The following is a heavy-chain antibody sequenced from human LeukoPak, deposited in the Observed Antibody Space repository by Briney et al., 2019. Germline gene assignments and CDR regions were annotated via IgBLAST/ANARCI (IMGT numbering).Heavy chain of an antibody. V-gene: IGHV3-11*05. CDR1: GFTLSDYY. D-gene: IGHD6-19*01. Sequence: PGGSLRLSCAASGFTLSDYYVSGVRQAPGKGREWGSYISSSSIYTNYADSVKGRFTISRDNAKNSLYLQMNSLRAEDTAVYYCARDGDSSRAFDIWGQGTMVTVSS. J-gene: IGHJ3*02. CDR3: ARDGDSSRAFDI. CDR2: ISSSSIYT.